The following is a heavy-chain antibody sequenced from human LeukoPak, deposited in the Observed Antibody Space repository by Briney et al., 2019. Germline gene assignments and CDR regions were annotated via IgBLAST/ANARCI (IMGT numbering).Heavy chain of an antibody. J-gene: IGHJ4*02. CDR1: GYTFTSYA. V-gene: IGHV1-3*01. CDR3: ARADIVVVPAPGDY. D-gene: IGHD2-2*01. Sequence: ASVKVSCKASGYTFTSYAIHWVRQGPGQRLEWMGWINAGNGNTKYSQKFQGRVTITRDTSASTAYMELSSLRSEDTAVYYCARADIVVVPAPGDYWGQGTLVTVSS. CDR2: INAGNGNT.